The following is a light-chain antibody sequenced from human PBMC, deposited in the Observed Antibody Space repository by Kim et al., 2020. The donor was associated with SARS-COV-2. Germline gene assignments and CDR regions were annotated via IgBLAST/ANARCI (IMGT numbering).Light chain of an antibody. Sequence: SYELTQPPSVSVSPGQTASITCSGDKSGDKYACWYQQKPGQSPVLVIYQDSKRPSGIPERFSGSNSGNTATLTISGTQAMDEADYYCQAWDSSEVVVFGG. J-gene: IGLJ2*01. V-gene: IGLV3-1*01. CDR1: KSGDKY. CDR2: QDS. CDR3: QAWDSSEVVV.